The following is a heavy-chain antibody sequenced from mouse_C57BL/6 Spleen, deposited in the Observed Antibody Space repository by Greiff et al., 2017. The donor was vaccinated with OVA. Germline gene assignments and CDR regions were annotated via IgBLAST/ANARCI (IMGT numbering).Heavy chain of an antibody. J-gene: IGHJ2*01. CDR2: ISDGGSYT. D-gene: IGHD1-1*01. V-gene: IGHV5-4*03. Sequence: EVKVVESGGGLVKPGGSLKLSCAASGFTFSSYAMSWVRQTPEKRLEWVATISDGGSYTYYPDNVKGRFTISRDNAKNILYLQMSHLKSEDTAMYYCARIRYGSSYGGYFDYWGQGTTLTVSS. CDR1: GFTFSSYA. CDR3: ARIRYGSSYGGYFDY.